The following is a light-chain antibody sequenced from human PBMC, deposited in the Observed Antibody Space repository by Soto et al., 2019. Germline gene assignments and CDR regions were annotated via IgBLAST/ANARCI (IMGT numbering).Light chain of an antibody. V-gene: IGLV2-11*01. CDR3: CSYAGSYTRV. J-gene: IGLJ1*01. CDR1: SSDVGGYNY. CDR2: DVS. Sequence: QSALTQPRSVSGSPGQSVTISCTGTSSDVGGYNYVSWYQQHPGKAPKLVIYDVSKRPSGVPDRYSGSESGNTASLTISGLQAEDEAVFYCCSYAGSYTRVFGPGTKLTVL.